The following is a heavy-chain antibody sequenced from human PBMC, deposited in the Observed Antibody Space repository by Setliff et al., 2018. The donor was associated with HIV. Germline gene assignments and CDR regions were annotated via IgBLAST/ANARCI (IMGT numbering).Heavy chain of an antibody. CDR2: IYPNTGGT. J-gene: IGHJ4*02. D-gene: IGHD4-17*01. CDR1: GHTFTEFY. V-gene: IGHV1-2*02. Sequence: ASVKVSCKASGHTFTEFYVHWVRLAPGEGLEWIGWIYPNTGGTNYAQKFQGRVTMTRDTSIRTAYMELRMLTSDDTAIYYCTRSTTADWGQGTMVTVSS. CDR3: TRSTTAD.